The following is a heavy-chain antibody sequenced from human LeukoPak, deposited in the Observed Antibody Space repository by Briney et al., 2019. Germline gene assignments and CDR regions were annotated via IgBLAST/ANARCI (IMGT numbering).Heavy chain of an antibody. CDR2: IYSGGST. V-gene: IGHV3-53*01. J-gene: IGHJ4*02. D-gene: IGHD4-17*01. CDR3: ARDLAGDYAGFDY. CDR1: GFTVSSNY. Sequence: PGGSLRLSCAASGFTVSSNYMSWVRQAPGKGLEWVSVIYSGGSTYYADSVKGRFTISRDNSKNTPYLQMNSLRAEDTAVYYCARDLAGDYAGFDYWGQGTLVTVSS.